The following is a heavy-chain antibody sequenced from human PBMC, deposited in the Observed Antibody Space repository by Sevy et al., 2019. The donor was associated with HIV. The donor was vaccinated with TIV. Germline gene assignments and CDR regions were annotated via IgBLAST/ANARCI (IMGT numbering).Heavy chain of an antibody. J-gene: IGHJ4*02. V-gene: IGHV1-8*01. CDR3: AGGYSSSWDVFDY. CDR2: MNPNSGNT. CDR1: GYTFTSYD. Sequence: ASVKVSCKASGYTFTSYDINWVRQATGQGLEWMGWMNPNSGNTGYAQKFQGRVTMTRNTSISTAYMELGSLRSEDTAVYYCAGGYSSSWDVFDYWGQGTLVTVSS. D-gene: IGHD6-13*01.